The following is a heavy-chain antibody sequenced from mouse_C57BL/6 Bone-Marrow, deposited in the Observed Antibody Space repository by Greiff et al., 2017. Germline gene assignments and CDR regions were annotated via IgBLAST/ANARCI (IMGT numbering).Heavy chain of an antibody. V-gene: IGHV1-54*01. CDR3: ASGSFAY. CDR2: INPGSGGT. CDR1: GYAFTNYL. Sequence: QVQLKESGAELVRPGTSVKVSCKASGYAFTNYLIEWVKQRPGQGLEWIGVINPGSGGTNYNEKFKGKATLTADKSSSTAYMQLSSLTSEDSAVYFCASGSFAYWGRGTRVTVSA. J-gene: IGHJ3*01.